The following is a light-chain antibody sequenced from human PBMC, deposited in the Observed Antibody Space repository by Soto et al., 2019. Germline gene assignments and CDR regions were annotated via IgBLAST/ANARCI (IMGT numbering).Light chain of an antibody. J-gene: IGKJ1*01. Sequence: DIQMTQSPSSLSASVGDRVTSTCRASQSIGRNLNWYQQKPGKAPQLLIYAASSLQSGVPSRFTGSGSGADFTLSISSLQPEDFATYYCQQSYSTLSWTFGQGTKVHIK. CDR2: AAS. CDR1: QSIGRN. V-gene: IGKV1-39*01. CDR3: QQSYSTLSWT.